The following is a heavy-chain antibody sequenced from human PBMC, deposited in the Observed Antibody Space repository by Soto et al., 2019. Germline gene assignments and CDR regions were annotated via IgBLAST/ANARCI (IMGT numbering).Heavy chain of an antibody. J-gene: IGHJ4*02. CDR3: VHTFGSGWYQAYFDS. CDR1: GFSLSTSGVA. CDR2: IYWFDEE. D-gene: IGHD6-19*01. V-gene: IGHV2-5*01. Sequence: QITLKESGPTLVKPTQTLTLTCTFSGFSLSTSGVAVAWIRQPPGKALEWLALIYWFDEEVYSPSLKSRLTITKETSKNQVVLTMTNMDPVDTATYYCVHTFGSGWYQAYFDSWGQGTLVTVSS.